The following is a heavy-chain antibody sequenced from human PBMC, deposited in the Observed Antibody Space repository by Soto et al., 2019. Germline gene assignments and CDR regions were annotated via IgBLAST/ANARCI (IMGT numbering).Heavy chain of an antibody. CDR1: GFTFSSYS. CDR3: ARRGYSGYDDQVIDY. V-gene: IGHV3-48*01. D-gene: IGHD5-12*01. CDR2: ISSSSSTI. J-gene: IGHJ4*02. Sequence: PGGSLRLSCAASGFTFSSYSMNWVRQAPGKGLEWVSYISSSSSTIYYADSVKGRFTISRDNAKNSLYLQMNSLRAEDTAVYYCARRGYSGYDDQVIDYWGQGTLVTVSS.